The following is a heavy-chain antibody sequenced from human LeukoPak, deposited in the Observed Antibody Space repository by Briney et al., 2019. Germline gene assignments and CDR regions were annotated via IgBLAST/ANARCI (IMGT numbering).Heavy chain of an antibody. CDR2: IRYDGSNK. Sequence: GGSLRLSCAASGFTFSSCGMHWVRQAPGKGLEWVAFIRYDGSNKYYADSVKGRFTISRDNSKNTLYLQMNSLRAEDTAVYYCAKVGQLRASNPAGDYWGQGTLVTVSS. CDR3: AKVGQLRASNPAGDY. CDR1: GFTFSSCG. J-gene: IGHJ4*02. D-gene: IGHD6-6*01. V-gene: IGHV3-30*02.